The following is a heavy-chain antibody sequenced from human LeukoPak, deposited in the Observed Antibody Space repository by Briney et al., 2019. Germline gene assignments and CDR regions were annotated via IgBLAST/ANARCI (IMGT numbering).Heavy chain of an antibody. J-gene: IGHJ5*02. V-gene: IGHV4-34*01. CDR3: ARATASGSGRAYDR. D-gene: IGHD3-10*01. CDR2: IHHSGGT. CDR1: GGSFSGYY. Sequence: PSETLSLTCAVYGGSFSGYYWSWIRQSPGKGLEWIEEIHHSGGTNSNPSLKNRVTMSIDMSKNQFSLKLNSVTAADTAVYFCARATASGSGRAYDRWAQGNLVPVSS.